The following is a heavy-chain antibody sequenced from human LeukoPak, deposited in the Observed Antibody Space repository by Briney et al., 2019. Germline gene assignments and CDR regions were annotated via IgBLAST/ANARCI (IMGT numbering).Heavy chain of an antibody. Sequence: GGSLRLSCAASGFTFSSYGMHWVRQAPGKGLEWVAVIWYDGSNKYYADSVKGRFTISRDNSRNTLYLQMNSPRAEDTAVYYCARDHYDSSGYYYYVEYWGQGTLVTVSS. CDR2: IWYDGSNK. J-gene: IGHJ4*02. D-gene: IGHD3-22*01. CDR3: ARDHYDSSGYYYYVEY. CDR1: GFTFSSYG. V-gene: IGHV3-33*01.